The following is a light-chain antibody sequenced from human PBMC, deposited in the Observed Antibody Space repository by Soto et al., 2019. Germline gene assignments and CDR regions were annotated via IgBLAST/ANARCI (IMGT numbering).Light chain of an antibody. CDR3: SSYASSSSYV. V-gene: IGLV2-14*01. CDR2: EVT. J-gene: IGLJ1*01. CDR1: SSDIGGYKY. Sequence: LTQPASVSGSPGQSITISCTGTSSDIGGYKYVSWYQQYPGKAPKLMIYEVTSRPSGVSYRFSGSKSGNSASLTISGLQAEDEADYYCSSYASSSSYVFGGGTKVTVL.